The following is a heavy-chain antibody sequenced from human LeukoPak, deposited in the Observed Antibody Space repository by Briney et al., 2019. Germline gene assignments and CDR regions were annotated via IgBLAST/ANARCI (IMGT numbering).Heavy chain of an antibody. CDR2: ISSSSSYI. CDR3: ARDFPGFYYGSGSYRGTDY. Sequence: GGSLRLSCAASGFTFSSYSMNWVRQAPGKGLEWVSSISSSSSYIYYADSVKGRFTNSRDNAKNSLYLQMNSLRAEDTAVYYCARDFPGFYYGSGSYRGTDYWGQGTLVTVFS. CDR1: GFTFSSYS. V-gene: IGHV3-21*01. D-gene: IGHD3-10*01. J-gene: IGHJ4*02.